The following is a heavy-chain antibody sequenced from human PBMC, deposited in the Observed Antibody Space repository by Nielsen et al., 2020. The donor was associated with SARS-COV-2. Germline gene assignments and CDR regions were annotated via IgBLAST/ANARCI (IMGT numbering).Heavy chain of an antibody. D-gene: IGHD3-10*01. V-gene: IGHV3-11*03. Sequence: GESLKISCAASGFTFSDYYMSWIRQAPGKGLEWLSSIDILSSNIQYADSVKGRFTISRDNAKNSLYLQMSSLRADDTAVYYCVRHVWFGRSFFYGMDVWGPGTTVTVSS. CDR2: IDILSSNI. CDR3: VRHVWFGRSFFYGMDV. J-gene: IGHJ6*02. CDR1: GFTFSDYY.